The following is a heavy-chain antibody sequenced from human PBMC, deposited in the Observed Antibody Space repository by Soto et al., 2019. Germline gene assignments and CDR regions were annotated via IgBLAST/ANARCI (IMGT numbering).Heavy chain of an antibody. CDR3: ARAGAAAGTVYYYYYMDV. CDR2: ISAYNGNT. Sequence: VASVKVSCKASGYTFTSYGISWVRQAPGQGLEWMGWISAYNGNTNYAQKLQGRVTMTTDTSTSTAYMELRSLRSDDTAVYYCARAGAAAGTVYYYYYMDVWGKGTTVTVSS. J-gene: IGHJ6*03. D-gene: IGHD6-13*01. V-gene: IGHV1-18*01. CDR1: GYTFTSYG.